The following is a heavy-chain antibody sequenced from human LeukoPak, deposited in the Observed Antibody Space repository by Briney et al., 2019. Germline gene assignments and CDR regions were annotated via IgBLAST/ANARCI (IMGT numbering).Heavy chain of an antibody. J-gene: IGHJ4*02. V-gene: IGHV4-34*01. D-gene: IGHD6-6*01. CDR1: GGSFSGYY. CDR3: VRDGRGSSPYYFDY. Sequence: PSGTLSLTCAVYGGSFSGYYWNWIRQPPGTGLEWIGEIDHSGSTHYNPSLKSRVTISVDTSKKQFSLNLSSVTAADTAVYYCVRDGRGSSPYYFDYWGQGTLVTVSS. CDR2: IDHSGST.